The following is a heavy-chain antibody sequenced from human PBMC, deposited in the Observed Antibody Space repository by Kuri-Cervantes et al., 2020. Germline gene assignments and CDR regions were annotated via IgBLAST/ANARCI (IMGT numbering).Heavy chain of an antibody. Sequence: GGSLRLSCAASGFTFSSYAMHWVRQAPGKGLEWVAVISYDGSNKYYADSVKGRFTISRDNSKNTLFLQMNSLRAEDTAVYYCARQQQLAPAAFDFWGQGTLVTVSS. V-gene: IGHV3-30-3*01. D-gene: IGHD6-13*01. J-gene: IGHJ4*02. CDR1: GFTFSSYA. CDR3: ARQQQLAPAAFDF. CDR2: ISYDGSNK.